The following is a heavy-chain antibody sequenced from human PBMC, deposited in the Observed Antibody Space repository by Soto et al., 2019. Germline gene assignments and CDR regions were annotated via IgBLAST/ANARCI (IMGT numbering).Heavy chain of an antibody. CDR1: GFTFDNYA. CDR3: AKTIATAGYDYYGMDV. D-gene: IGHD6-13*01. J-gene: IGHJ6*02. V-gene: IGHV3-23*01. Sequence: GESLKISCAASGFTFDNYAMSWVRQAPGKGLEWVSSISDSGAGTYYADSVKGRFTISRDNSKNTLYLQMNSLRAEDTALYYCAKTIATAGYDYYGMDVWGQGTTVTVSS. CDR2: ISDSGAGT.